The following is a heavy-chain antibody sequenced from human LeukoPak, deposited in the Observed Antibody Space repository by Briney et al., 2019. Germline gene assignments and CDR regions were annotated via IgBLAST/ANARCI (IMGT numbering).Heavy chain of an antibody. CDR3: ARDPIPLY. V-gene: IGHV4-59*01. CDR1: GGSISSYY. CDR2: IYYSGST. Sequence: TSETLSLTCTVSGGSISSYYWSWIRQSPGKGLEWLGYIYYSGSTNYNPSLKSRVTISADTSKNQFSLKLNSVTAADTAVYYCARDPIPLYWGQGTLVTVSS. J-gene: IGHJ4*02.